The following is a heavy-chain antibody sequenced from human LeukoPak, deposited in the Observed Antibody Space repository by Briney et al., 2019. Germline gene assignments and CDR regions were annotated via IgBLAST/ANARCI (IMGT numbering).Heavy chain of an antibody. CDR2: INPKRPST. CDR3: ARGHYDSSGYYYEEDY. J-gene: IGHJ4*02. D-gene: IGHD3-22*01. CDR1: GYTFTGYY. V-gene: IGHV1-2*02. Sequence: ASVKVSCKASGYTFTGYYIHWVRQAPGQGLEWMGWINPKRPSTNYAQKFQGRVTMTRDTSISTAYLELSRLRSDDTAVYYCARGHYDSSGYYYEEDYWGQGTLVTVSS.